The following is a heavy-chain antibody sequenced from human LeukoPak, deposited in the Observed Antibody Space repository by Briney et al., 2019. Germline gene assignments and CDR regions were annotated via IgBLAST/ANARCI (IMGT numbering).Heavy chain of an antibody. D-gene: IGHD1-26*01. Sequence: GESLKISCRSSGYSFSNYWIAWVRQMPGKGLEWMGIIYPGDSDTRDSPSFQGQVTISADKSINIAYLQWSSLKASDTAIYYCARRRDRGNYFDYWGQGTLVTVSS. CDR1: GYSFSNYW. V-gene: IGHV5-51*01. CDR2: IYPGDSDT. J-gene: IGHJ4*02. CDR3: ARRRDRGNYFDY.